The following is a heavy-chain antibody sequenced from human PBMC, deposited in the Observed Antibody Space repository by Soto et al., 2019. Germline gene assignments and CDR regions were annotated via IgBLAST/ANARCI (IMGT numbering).Heavy chain of an antibody. J-gene: IGHJ4*02. CDR3: ASSPPSAEGSGSYYLPDY. D-gene: IGHD3-10*01. V-gene: IGHV3-21*01. CDR2: ISSSSSYI. Sequence: EVQLVESGGGLVKPGGSLRLSCAASGFTFSSYSMNWVRQAPGKGLEWVSSISSSSSYIYYADSVKGRFTISRDNAKNSLYLQMNSLRAEDTAVYYCASSPPSAEGSGSYYLPDYWGQGTLVTVSS. CDR1: GFTFSSYS.